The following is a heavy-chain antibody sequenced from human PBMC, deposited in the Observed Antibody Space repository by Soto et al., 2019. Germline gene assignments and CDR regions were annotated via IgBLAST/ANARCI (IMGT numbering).Heavy chain of an antibody. CDR2: ISYDGSNK. J-gene: IGHJ3*02. Sequence: QVQLVESVGGVVQPGRSLRLSCAASGFTFSSYGMHWVRQAPGKGLEWVAVISYDGSNKYYADSVKGRFTISRDNSKNTLYLQMNSLRAEDTAVYYCASYGSGSYYNVAPDAFDIWGQGTMVTVSS. CDR1: GFTFSSYG. V-gene: IGHV3-30*03. CDR3: ASYGSGSYYNVAPDAFDI. D-gene: IGHD3-10*01.